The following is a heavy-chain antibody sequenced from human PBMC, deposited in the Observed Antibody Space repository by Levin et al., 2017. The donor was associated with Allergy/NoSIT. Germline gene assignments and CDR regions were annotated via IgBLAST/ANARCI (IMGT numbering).Heavy chain of an antibody. D-gene: IGHD2-15*01. V-gene: IGHV3-53*01. CDR2: IYSGGST. CDR1: GFTVSSNY. CDR3: ARVVNRHFDY. Sequence: GESLKISCAASGFTVSSNYMSWVRQAPGKGLEWVSVIYSGGSTYYADSVKGRFTISRDNSKNTLYLQMNSLRAEDTAVYYCARVVNRHFDYWGQGTLVTVSS. J-gene: IGHJ4*02.